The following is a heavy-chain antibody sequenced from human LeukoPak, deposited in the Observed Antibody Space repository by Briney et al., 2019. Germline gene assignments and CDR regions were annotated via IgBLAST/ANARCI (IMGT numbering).Heavy chain of an antibody. CDR3: TRHRGYIDSHTPFDY. J-gene: IGHJ4*02. CDR1: GFTFSGSA. D-gene: IGHD3-9*01. V-gene: IGHV3-73*01. CDR2: IKTKANNYAT. Sequence: GGSLRLSCAASGFTFSGSAIHWVRQASGKGLEWVGRIKTKANNYATAYAASVKGRFTISRDDSKNTAYLQVSSLTTDDTAMYYCTRHRGYIDSHTPFDYWGQGTLVTVSS.